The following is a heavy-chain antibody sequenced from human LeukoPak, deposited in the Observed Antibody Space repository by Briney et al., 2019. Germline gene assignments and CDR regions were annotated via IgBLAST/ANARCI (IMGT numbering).Heavy chain of an antibody. CDR1: GGSVTTYH. CDR2: IHYSGGA. CDR3: ARAERAASHI. V-gene: IGHV4-59*02. J-gene: IGHJ3*02. Sequence: SETLSLTCTVSGGSVTTYHWTWIRQPPGKGLEWIGHIHYSGGADYNPPLKSRVSISLDTSKNHFSLRLTSVTAADTGVYFCARAERAASHIWGQGTMVTVSS.